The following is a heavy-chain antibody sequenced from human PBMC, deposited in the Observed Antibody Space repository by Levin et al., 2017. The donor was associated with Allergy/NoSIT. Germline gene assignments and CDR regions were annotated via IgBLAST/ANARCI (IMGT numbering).Heavy chain of an antibody. CDR3: ARQRGYSGYDMPPWFDP. V-gene: IGHV4-39*01. CDR2: IYYSGST. J-gene: IGHJ5*02. D-gene: IGHD5-12*01. CDR1: GGSISSSSYY. Sequence: NTSETLSLTCTVSGGSISSSSYYWGWIRQPPGKGLEWIGSIYYSGSTYYNPSLKSRVTISVDTSKNQFSLKLSSVTAADTAVYYCARQRGYSGYDMPPWFDPWGQGTLVTVSS.